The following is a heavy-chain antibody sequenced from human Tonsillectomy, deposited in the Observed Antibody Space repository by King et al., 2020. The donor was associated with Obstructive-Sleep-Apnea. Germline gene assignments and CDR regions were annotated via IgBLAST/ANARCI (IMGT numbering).Heavy chain of an antibody. D-gene: IGHD4-23*01. Sequence: TLQESGPVLVKPPETLTLTCTVSGFSLSNARMGVSWIRQPPGKALEWLAHIFSNDEKSYSTSLKSRLTISKDTSKSQVVLTMTNMDPVDTATYYGARMKWLNLGGNSGLDYWGQGTLVTVSS. J-gene: IGHJ4*02. V-gene: IGHV2-26*01. CDR1: GFSLSNARMG. CDR2: IFSNDEK. CDR3: ARMKWLNLGGNSGLDY.